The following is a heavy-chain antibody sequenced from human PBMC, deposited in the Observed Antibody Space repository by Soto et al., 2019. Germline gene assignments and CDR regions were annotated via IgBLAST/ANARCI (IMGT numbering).Heavy chain of an antibody. CDR3: ARGGLSADDESDWVDP. D-gene: IGHD5-12*01. CDR1: GGPISSRNYY. CDR2: IFYNGRT. J-gene: IGHJ5*02. Sequence: QVPLQESGPGLVKPSETLSLTCSVSGGPISSRNYYWGWVRRAPGRGPECIGNIFYNGRTDYNPSPQRRVTISVDTSKNQLSLKLGSVTAADTAIYYCARGGLSADDESDWVDPWGHGTLVTVSS. V-gene: IGHV4-39*01.